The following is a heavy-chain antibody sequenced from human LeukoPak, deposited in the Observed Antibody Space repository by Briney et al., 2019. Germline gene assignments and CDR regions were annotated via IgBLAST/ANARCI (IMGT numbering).Heavy chain of an antibody. CDR2: ISAYNGNT. D-gene: IGHD5-12*01. CDR3: ARDLGSGYDFTIDY. Sequence: VASVKVSCKASGYTFTSYGISWVRQAPGQGLEWMGWISAYNGNTNYAQKLQGRVTMTTDTATSTAYMELRSLRSDDTAVYYCARDLGSGYDFTIDYWGQGTLVTVSS. CDR1: GYTFTSYG. J-gene: IGHJ4*02. V-gene: IGHV1-18*01.